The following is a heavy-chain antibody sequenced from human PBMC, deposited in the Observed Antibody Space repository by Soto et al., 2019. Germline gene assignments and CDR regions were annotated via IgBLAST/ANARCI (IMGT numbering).Heavy chain of an antibody. CDR3: ARAKGSSSWYWDFDY. V-gene: IGHV3-13*01. CDR2: IGTAGDT. D-gene: IGHD6-13*01. J-gene: IGHJ4*02. Sequence: GGSLRLSCAASGFTFSSYDMHWVRQATGKGLEWVSAIGTAGDTYYPGSVKGRFTISRENAKNSLYLQMNSLRAGDTAVYYRARAKGSSSWYWDFDYWGQGTLVTVSS. CDR1: GFTFSSYD.